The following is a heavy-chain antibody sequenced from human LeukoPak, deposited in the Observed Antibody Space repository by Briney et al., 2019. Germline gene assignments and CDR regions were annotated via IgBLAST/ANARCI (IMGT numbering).Heavy chain of an antibody. V-gene: IGHV3-23*01. Sequence: GGSLRLSCAASGFTFSSYAMSWVRQAPGKGLEWVSAISGSGGSTYYADSVKGRFTISRDNSKNTLYLQMNSLRAEDTAVYYCAAPPIAAAGTFRANWFDPWRQGTLVTVSS. CDR3: AAPPIAAAGTFRANWFDP. CDR1: GFTFSSYA. J-gene: IGHJ5*02. D-gene: IGHD6-13*01. CDR2: ISGSGGST.